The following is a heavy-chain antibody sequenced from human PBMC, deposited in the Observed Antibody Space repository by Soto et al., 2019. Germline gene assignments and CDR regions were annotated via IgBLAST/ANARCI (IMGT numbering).Heavy chain of an antibody. V-gene: IGHV4-31*03. D-gene: IGHD7-27*01. Sequence: QVQLQESGPGLVKPSQTLSLTCTVSAGSISSGGHYWSWIRQYPGKGLEWIGYISYSGTTHYIPSLKSRGTISEDTSKNQFSLRLNSVTAADTAVYYCAILHITAWGGWFDPWGQGTLVTVSS. CDR3: AILHITAWGGWFDP. J-gene: IGHJ5*02. CDR2: ISYSGTT. CDR1: AGSISSGGHY.